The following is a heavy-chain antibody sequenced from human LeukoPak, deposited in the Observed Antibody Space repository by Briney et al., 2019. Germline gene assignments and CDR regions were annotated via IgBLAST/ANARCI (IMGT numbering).Heavy chain of an antibody. D-gene: IGHD6-13*01. Sequence: GASVKVSCKAPGGTFSSYAISWVRQAPGQGLEWMGGIIPIFGTANYAQKFQGRVTITADESTSTAYMELSSLRSEDTAVYYCARDLPGPVRQYSSSPNWFDPWGQGTLVTVSS. V-gene: IGHV1-69*13. CDR3: ARDLPGPVRQYSSSPNWFDP. CDR1: GGTFSSYA. J-gene: IGHJ5*02. CDR2: IIPIFGTA.